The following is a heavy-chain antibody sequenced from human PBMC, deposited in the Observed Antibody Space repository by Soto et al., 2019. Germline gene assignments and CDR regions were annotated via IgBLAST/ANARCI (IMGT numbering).Heavy chain of an antibody. CDR2: ISPAGTNQ. D-gene: IGHD6-6*01. V-gene: IGHV3-30-3*01. J-gene: IGHJ1*01. Sequence: GGSLRLSCVASGFIFSDYAMHWARQAPGKGLEWVALISPAGTNQYYADSAKGRFTISGDNSKNTLYLQMNSLRPEDTGLYYCARENSRISPRLFQHWGQGTLVTVSS. CDR3: ARENSRISPRLFQH. CDR1: GFIFSDYA.